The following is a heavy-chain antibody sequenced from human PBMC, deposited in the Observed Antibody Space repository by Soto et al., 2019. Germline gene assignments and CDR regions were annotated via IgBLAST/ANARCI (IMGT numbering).Heavy chain of an antibody. V-gene: IGHV1-69*02. D-gene: IGHD6-13*01. CDR1: GGTFSSYT. CDR3: ASNTAAGPGGSAFDI. Sequence: QVQLVQSGAEVKKPGSSVKVSCKASGGTFSSYTISWVRQAPGQGLEWMGRIIPILGIANYAQKFQGRVTITADKSMSTAYMELSSLRSEDTAVYYCASNTAAGPGGSAFDIWGQGTMVTVSS. J-gene: IGHJ3*02. CDR2: IIPILGIA.